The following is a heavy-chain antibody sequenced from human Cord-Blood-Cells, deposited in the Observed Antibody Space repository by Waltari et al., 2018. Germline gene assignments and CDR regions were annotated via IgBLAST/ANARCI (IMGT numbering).Heavy chain of an antibody. CDR1: GYTLTELS. Sequence: QVQLVQSGAEVKKPGASVKVSCKVSGYTLTELSMHWVRQAPGKGLEWMGDFDPENGETIYAQKFQGRATMTEDTSTDTAYMELSSLRSEDTAVYYCATDLLYGDYVDFDYWGQGTLVTVSS. J-gene: IGHJ4*02. CDR2: FDPENGET. D-gene: IGHD4-17*01. CDR3: ATDLLYGDYVDFDY. V-gene: IGHV1-24*01.